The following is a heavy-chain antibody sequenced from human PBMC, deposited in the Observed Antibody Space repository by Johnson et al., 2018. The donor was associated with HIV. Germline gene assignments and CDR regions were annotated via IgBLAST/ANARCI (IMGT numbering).Heavy chain of an antibody. CDR1: GFTFDDYA. V-gene: IGHV3-9*01. Sequence: EVQLVESGGGLVQPGRSLRLSCAASGFTFDDYAMHWVRQAPGKGLEWVSGFSWNSGSIGYADSVKGRFTISRDNSKNTLYLQMNSLRAEDTAVYYCASDWGSRHAFDIWGQGTMVTVSS. CDR2: FSWNSGSI. D-gene: IGHD7-27*01. J-gene: IGHJ3*02. CDR3: ASDWGSRHAFDI.